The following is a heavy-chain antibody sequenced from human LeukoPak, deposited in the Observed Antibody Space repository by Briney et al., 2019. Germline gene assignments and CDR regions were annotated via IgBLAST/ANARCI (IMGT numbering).Heavy chain of an antibody. CDR2: IKEDGREK. Sequence: GGSLRLSCAASGFIFRTYWMSWVRQAPGKGLEWVANIKEDGREKYYADPVKGRFTISRDNAENSVYVQMNSLRAEDTAVYYCAREGAAAGITVLEYYYYYYYMDVWGKGTTVTVSS. D-gene: IGHD6-13*01. CDR3: AREGAAAGITVLEYYYYYYYMDV. V-gene: IGHV3-7*01. J-gene: IGHJ6*03. CDR1: GFIFRTYW.